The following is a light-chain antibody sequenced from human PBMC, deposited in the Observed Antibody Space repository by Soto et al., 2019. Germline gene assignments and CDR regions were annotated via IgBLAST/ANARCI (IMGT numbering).Light chain of an antibody. Sequence: DIQLTQSPCSVSASVGDRVTITCRASQSINRDLHWYQQRPGEAPNLLISRASTLQSGVPSRFSGSGSGTDFTLTISSLQREDFATYYCQQSHITQYSFGQGTKVDIK. CDR3: QQSHITQYS. J-gene: IGKJ2*03. CDR2: RAS. V-gene: IGKV1-39*01. CDR1: QSINRD.